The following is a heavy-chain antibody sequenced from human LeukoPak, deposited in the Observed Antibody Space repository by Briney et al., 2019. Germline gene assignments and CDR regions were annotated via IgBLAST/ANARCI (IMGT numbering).Heavy chain of an antibody. V-gene: IGHV3-66*02. D-gene: IGHD6-13*01. CDR1: GFTVSSNY. CDR2: IYSGGST. J-gene: IGHJ4*02. Sequence: GGSLRLSCAASGFTVSSNYMSWVRQAPGKGLEWVSVIYSGGSTYYADSVKGRFTISRDNSKNTLYLQVNSLRAEDTAVYYCARDSGIAAAADYWGQGTLVTVSS. CDR3: ARDSGIAAAADY.